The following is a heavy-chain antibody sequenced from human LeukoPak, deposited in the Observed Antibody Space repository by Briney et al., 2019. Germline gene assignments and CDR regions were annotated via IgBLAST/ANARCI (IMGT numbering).Heavy chain of an antibody. D-gene: IGHD6-19*01. J-gene: IGHJ4*02. CDR2: ISGSGGST. Sequence: PGGSLRLSXAASGFTFSSYAMSWVRQAPGKGLEWVSAISGSGGSTYYADSVKGRFTISRDNSKNTLSLQMNSLRAEDTAVYYCAKDQSYSSGWYDYWGQGTLVTVSS. CDR3: AKDQSYSSGWYDY. CDR1: GFTFSSYA. V-gene: IGHV3-23*01.